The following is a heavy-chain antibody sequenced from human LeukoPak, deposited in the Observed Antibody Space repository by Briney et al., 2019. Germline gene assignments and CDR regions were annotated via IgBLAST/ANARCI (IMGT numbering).Heavy chain of an antibody. Sequence: PGGSLRLSCTASGFTFSSYSMNWVRQAPGKGLEWVSSISSSSSYIYYADSVKGRFTISRDNAKYSLYLQMNSLRAEDTAVYYCARDPRAVDTAMDGSGYWGQGTLVTVSS. CDR3: ARDPRAVDTAMDGSGY. V-gene: IGHV3-21*01. CDR2: ISSSSSYI. J-gene: IGHJ4*02. D-gene: IGHD5-18*01. CDR1: GFTFSSYS.